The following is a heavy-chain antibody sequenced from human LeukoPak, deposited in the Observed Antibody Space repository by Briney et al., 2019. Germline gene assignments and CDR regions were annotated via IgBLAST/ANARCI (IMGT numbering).Heavy chain of an antibody. CDR3: VKDLAVTRNLAFDY. Sequence: GGSLRLSCSASGFTFSSYAMHWVRQAPGKGLEYVSAISSNGGSTYYADTVKGRFTISRDNSKNTLYLQMSSLRAEDTAVYYCVKDLAVTRNLAFDYWGQGTLVTVSS. V-gene: IGHV3-64D*06. CDR1: GFTFSSYA. D-gene: IGHD4-17*01. J-gene: IGHJ4*02. CDR2: ISSNGGST.